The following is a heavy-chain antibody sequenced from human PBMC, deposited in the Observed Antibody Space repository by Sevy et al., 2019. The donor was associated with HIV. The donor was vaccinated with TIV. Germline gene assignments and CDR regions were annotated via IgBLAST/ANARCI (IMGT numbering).Heavy chain of an antibody. V-gene: IGHV6-1*01. CDR1: GDSVSSNSAA. CDR3: ARVGYSSGWFTGAFDI. CDR2: TYYRSKWYN. D-gene: IGHD6-19*01. J-gene: IGHJ3*02. Sequence: SQTLSLTCAISGDSVSSNSAAWNWIRQSPSRGLEWLGRTYYRSKWYNDYAVSVKSRITINPDTSKNQFSLQLNSVTPEDTAVYYCARVGYSSGWFTGAFDIWGQGTMVTVSS.